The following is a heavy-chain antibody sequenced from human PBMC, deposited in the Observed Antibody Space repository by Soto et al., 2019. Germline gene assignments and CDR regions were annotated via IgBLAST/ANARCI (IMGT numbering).Heavy chain of an antibody. D-gene: IGHD3-9*01. V-gene: IGHV4-59*12. CDR1: GGSISGYY. CDR3: ARDQGLYYDILTGYRGRAFDI. Sequence: SETLSLTCTVSGGSISGYYWSWIRQPPGKRLEWIGEIYHSGSTNYNPSLKSRVTISVDKSKNQFSLKLSSVTAADTAVYYCARDQGLYYDILTGYRGRAFDIWGQGTMVTVSS. J-gene: IGHJ3*02. CDR2: IYHSGST.